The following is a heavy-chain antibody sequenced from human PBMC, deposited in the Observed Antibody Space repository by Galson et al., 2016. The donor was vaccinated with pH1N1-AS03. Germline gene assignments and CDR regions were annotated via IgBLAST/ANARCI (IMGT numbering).Heavy chain of an antibody. CDR3: VREFEDPQKRVVAFGY. CDR2: MSAYSGET. Sequence: SCKASGYTFITYGISWVRRAPGQGLEWMGWMSAYSGETRYAPNFQGRVTMTRDTSTRTAYMDLRSLTSDDTAVYYCVREFEDPQKRVVAFGYWGQGTLVIVSS. V-gene: IGHV1-18*01. J-gene: IGHJ4*02. CDR1: GYTFITYG.